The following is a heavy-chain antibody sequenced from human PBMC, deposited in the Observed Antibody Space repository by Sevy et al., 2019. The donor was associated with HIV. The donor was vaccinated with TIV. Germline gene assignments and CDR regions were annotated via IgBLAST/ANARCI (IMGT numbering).Heavy chain of an antibody. D-gene: IGHD3-22*01. J-gene: IGHJ4*02. CDR3: AKDLHYDNSLFDY. Sequence: GGSLRLSCVASEFRLSNYAMNWVRQAPGKGLEWVSGISGSGGSSYYADSVKGRFTISRDNSKNTLYLQMNSLRAEDTAMYYCAKDLHYDNSLFDYWGQGILVTVSS. CDR1: EFRLSNYA. V-gene: IGHV3-23*01. CDR2: ISGSGGSS.